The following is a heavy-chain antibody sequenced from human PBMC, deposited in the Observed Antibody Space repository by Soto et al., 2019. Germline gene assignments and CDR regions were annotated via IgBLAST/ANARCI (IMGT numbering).Heavy chain of an antibody. CDR3: ARGRSITMIVVAISAGTYFDY. D-gene: IGHD3-22*01. CDR1: GDSINSNYC. V-gene: IGHV4-4*02. CDR2: IYYSGGT. Sequence: SETLSLTCAVSGDSINSNYCWTWVRQPPGKGLEWFGEIYYSGGTSYNPSLKSRVTISIDTSKNQFSLKLSSVTAADTAVYYCARGRSITMIVVAISAGTYFDYWGQGTLVTVSS. J-gene: IGHJ4*02.